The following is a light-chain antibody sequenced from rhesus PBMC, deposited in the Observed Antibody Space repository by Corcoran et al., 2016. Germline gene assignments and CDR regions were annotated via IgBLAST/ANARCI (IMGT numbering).Light chain of an antibody. CDR2: EVS. J-gene: IGLJ1*01. CDR3: SSYAGSNTFI. V-gene: IGLV2-32*02. CDR1: SSDVGAYNY. Sequence: QAALTQPRSVSGSPGQSVTISCTGTSSDVGAYNYVSWYQQHPATAPKLMIYEVSKRPSGFSDRFSGSKSGNTASLTISGLQAEDEADDYCSSYAGSNTFIFGAGTRLTVL.